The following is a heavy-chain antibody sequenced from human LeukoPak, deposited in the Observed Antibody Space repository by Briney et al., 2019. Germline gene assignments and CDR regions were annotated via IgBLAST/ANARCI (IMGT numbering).Heavy chain of an antibody. Sequence: SQTLSLTCTVSGGSISSGDYYWSWIRQPPGKGLEWIGYIYYSGSSYYNPSLKSRVTISVDTSKNQFSLKLSSVTAADTAVYYCARVDYYGSGSYYGGAFDIWGQGTMGTVSS. CDR1: GGSISSGDYY. D-gene: IGHD3-10*01. J-gene: IGHJ3*02. CDR2: IYYSGSS. CDR3: ARVDYYGSGSYYGGAFDI. V-gene: IGHV4-30-4*01.